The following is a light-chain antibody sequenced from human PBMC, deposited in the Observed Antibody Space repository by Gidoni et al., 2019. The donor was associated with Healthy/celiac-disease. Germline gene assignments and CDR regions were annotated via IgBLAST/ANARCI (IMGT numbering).Light chain of an antibody. CDR1: SSDVGGYNY. Sequence: QSALTQPASVSGSPGQAITISCTGTSSDVGGYNYVSWYQQHTGKAPNLMIYEVSNRPSGVSNRFSGSKSGNTASLTISGLQAEDEADYYCSSYTSSSTLVFGTGTKVTVL. CDR2: EVS. CDR3: SSYTSSSTLV. J-gene: IGLJ1*01. V-gene: IGLV2-14*01.